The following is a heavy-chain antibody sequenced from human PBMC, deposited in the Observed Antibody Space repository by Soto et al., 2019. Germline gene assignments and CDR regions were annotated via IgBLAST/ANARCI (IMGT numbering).Heavy chain of an antibody. Sequence: QVQLVQSGPEVKKPGASVKVSCKASGYSFTPYGIAWVRQAPGQGLEWMGWISTHNGNTKYEQKVQDRVTMTTDTSTTTADTELRSLRSDDTAMYYCARPLGSSGFDYWGQGTLVAVSS. CDR3: ARPLGSSGFDY. V-gene: IGHV1-18*01. CDR2: ISTHNGNT. D-gene: IGHD3-10*01. J-gene: IGHJ4*02. CDR1: GYSFTPYG.